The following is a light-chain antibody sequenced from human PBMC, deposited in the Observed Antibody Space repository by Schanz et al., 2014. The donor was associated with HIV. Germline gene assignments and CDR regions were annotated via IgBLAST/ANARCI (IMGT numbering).Light chain of an antibody. CDR2: DDH. CDR3: GTWDSSLSAVV. V-gene: IGLV1-51*01. J-gene: IGLJ2*01. CDR1: SYSIGNNF. Sequence: QSVLTQPPSVSAAPGQRVTISCSGHSYSIGNNFVSWFQQLPGTAPKLLIYDDHERPSEIPDRFSGSKFGQSATLAIIGLQAGDEADYYCGTWDSSLSAVVFGGGTKLTVL.